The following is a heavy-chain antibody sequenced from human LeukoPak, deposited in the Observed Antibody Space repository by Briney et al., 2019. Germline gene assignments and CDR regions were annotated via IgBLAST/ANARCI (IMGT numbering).Heavy chain of an antibody. J-gene: IGHJ3*02. D-gene: IGHD2-2*02. CDR3: ATDCSSTSCYIDHDAFDI. CDR2: IIPILGIA. Sequence: ASVKVSCKASGGTFISYTISWVRQAPGQGLEWMGRIIPILGIANYAQKFQGRVTITADKSTSTAYMELSSLRSEDTAVYYCATDCSSTSCYIDHDAFDIWGQGTMVTVSS. V-gene: IGHV1-69*02. CDR1: GGTFISYT.